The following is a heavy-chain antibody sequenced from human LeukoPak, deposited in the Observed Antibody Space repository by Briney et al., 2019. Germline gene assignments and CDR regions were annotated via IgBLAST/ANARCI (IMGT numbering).Heavy chain of an antibody. CDR2: IIPIFGTA. Sequence: SVRVSCKASGGTFSSYAISWVRQAPGQGLEWMGGIIPIFGTANYAQKFQGRVTITADESTSTAYMELSSLRSEDTAVYYCAGCNSSYYDILTGYDYYYYGMDVWGKGTTVTVSS. D-gene: IGHD3-9*01. CDR3: AGCNSSYYDILTGYDYYYYGMDV. CDR1: GGTFSSYA. V-gene: IGHV1-69*13. J-gene: IGHJ6*04.